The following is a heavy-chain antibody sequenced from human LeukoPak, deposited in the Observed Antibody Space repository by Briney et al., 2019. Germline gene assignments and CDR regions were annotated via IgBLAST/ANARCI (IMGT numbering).Heavy chain of an antibody. CDR1: GYTFTSYA. D-gene: IGHD1-26*01. CDR2: INTGNGNT. Sequence: GASVKVSCKASGYTFTSYAIHWVRQAPGQRLEWMGWINTGNGNTKHSQKFQGRVTITRDTSASTAYMELSSLRSEDTAVYYCARFSIRGGATSLDYWGQGTLVTVSS. J-gene: IGHJ4*02. V-gene: IGHV1-3*04. CDR3: ARFSIRGGATSLDY.